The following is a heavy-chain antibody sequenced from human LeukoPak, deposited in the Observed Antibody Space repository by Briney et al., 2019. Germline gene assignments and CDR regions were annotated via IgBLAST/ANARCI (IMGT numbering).Heavy chain of an antibody. V-gene: IGHV3-11*06. D-gene: IGHD6-19*01. CDR2: ISSSSSYT. CDR1: GFTFSDYY. Sequence: GGSLRLSRAASGFTFSDYYMSRIRQAPGKGLEWVSYISSSSSYTNYADSVKGRFTISRDNAKNSLYLQMNSLRAEDTAVYYCARESIAVAGTDYWGQGTLVTVSS. CDR3: ARESIAVAGTDY. J-gene: IGHJ4*02.